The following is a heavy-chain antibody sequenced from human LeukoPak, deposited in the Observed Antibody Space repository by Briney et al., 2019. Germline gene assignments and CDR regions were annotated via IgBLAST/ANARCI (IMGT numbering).Heavy chain of an antibody. CDR1: GFTFSSNY. CDR2: IYSGGST. Sequence: PGGSLRLSCAASGFTFSSNYMSWVRQAPGKGLEWVSVIYSGGSTYYADSVKGRFTISRDNSKNTLYLQMNSLRAEDTAVYSCARTVTGDWFDPWGQGTLVTVSS. D-gene: IGHD4-17*01. J-gene: IGHJ5*02. V-gene: IGHV3-53*01. CDR3: ARTVTGDWFDP.